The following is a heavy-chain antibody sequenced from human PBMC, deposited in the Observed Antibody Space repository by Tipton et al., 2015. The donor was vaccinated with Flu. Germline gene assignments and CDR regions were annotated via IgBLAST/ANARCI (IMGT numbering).Heavy chain of an antibody. CDR1: GDSLRSHY. CDR3: ARGGWEPHGGWFDP. Sequence: TLSLTCTVSGDSLRSHYWSWIRQSPGKGLEWIGQVYYNGTTNYNPSLKSRVTISLDKSKNQLSLNVNSMTTADTAVFYCARGGWEPHGGWFDPWGQGILVTVSS. J-gene: IGHJ5*02. CDR2: VYYNGTT. V-gene: IGHV4-59*11. D-gene: IGHD1-26*01.